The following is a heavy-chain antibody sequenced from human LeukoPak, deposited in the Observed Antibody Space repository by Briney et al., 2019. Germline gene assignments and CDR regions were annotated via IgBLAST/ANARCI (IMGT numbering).Heavy chain of an antibody. J-gene: IGHJ4*02. CDR2: ISNSGSSI. V-gene: IGHV3-48*03. CDR3: ARTRDGPFAY. Sequence: PGGSLRLSCAASGFTFSSYEMNWVRQAPGKGLEWPSHISNSGSSIQYADSVKGRFTISRDNAKNSLYLQMNSLRVEDTAVYYCARTRDGPFAYWGQGILVTVSS. D-gene: IGHD5-24*01. CDR1: GFTFSSYE.